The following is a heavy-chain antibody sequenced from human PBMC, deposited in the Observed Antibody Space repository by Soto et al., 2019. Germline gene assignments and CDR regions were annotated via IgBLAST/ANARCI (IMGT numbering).Heavy chain of an antibody. J-gene: IGHJ4*02. Sequence: QLQLQECGTGLVKPSQTLSLTCAVSGGSISSGGYSWSWNRRPPGKGLEWIGYIYHSGSTYYNPSLKSRVTISVDRSKNQFSLKLSSVTAADTAVYYCARVPTHWGQGTLVTVSS. V-gene: IGHV4-30-2*01. CDR1: GGSISSGGYS. CDR2: IYHSGST. CDR3: ARVPTH.